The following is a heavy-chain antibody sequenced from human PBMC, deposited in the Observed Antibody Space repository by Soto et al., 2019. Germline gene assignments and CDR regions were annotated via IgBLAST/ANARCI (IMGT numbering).Heavy chain of an antibody. D-gene: IGHD3-22*01. CDR2: IIPILGIA. CDR1: GGTFSSYT. V-gene: IGHV1-69*02. CDR3: ASDRGYDSSGDDDAFDI. Sequence: QVQLVQSGAEVKKPGSSVKVSCKASGGTFSSYTISWVRQAPGQGLEWMGRIIPILGIANYAQKFQGSVTMTADKSTSTAYMDLSSLRSEDTDVYYCASDRGYDSSGDDDAFDILGQGTMVTVSS. J-gene: IGHJ3*02.